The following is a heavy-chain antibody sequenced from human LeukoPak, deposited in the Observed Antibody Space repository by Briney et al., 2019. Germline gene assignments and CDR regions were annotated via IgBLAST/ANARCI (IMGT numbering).Heavy chain of an antibody. CDR1: SGSIRSGIYY. V-gene: IGHV4-61*09. D-gene: IGHD3-22*01. Sequence: SETLSLTCAVSSGSIRSGIYYWSWIRQPAGKGLEWIGHIYTNGNTNYNPSLKSRVTISVDTSKNQFSLKLSSVTAADTAVYYCARGQTYYYGSSGYYSFDYWGQGTLVTVSS. CDR2: IYTNGNT. J-gene: IGHJ4*02. CDR3: ARGQTYYYGSSGYYSFDY.